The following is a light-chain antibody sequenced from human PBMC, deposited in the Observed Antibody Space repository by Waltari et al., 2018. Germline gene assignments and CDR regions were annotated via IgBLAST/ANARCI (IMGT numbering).Light chain of an antibody. CDR2: DVT. CDR3: CSYAGP. J-gene: IGLJ2*01. V-gene: IGLV2-11*01. CDR1: SSDVGGYNY. Sequence: QSALTQPRSVSGSPGQSVAISCTGTSSDVGGYNYVSWYQQHPGNAPKLMIYDVTKRPSGAPDRFSGSTSGNTASLTISGLQADDEADYYCCSYAGPFGGGTKLTVL.